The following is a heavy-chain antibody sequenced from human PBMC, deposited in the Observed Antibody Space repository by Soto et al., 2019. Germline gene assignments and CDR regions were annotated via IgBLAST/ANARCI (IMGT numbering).Heavy chain of an antibody. CDR2: AYHSGST. CDR3: ARSPPSSYYGGSGTFDY. D-gene: IGHD3-10*01. V-gene: IGHV4-4*02. Sequence: QLQLQESGPGLVRPSGTLSLTCAVSGGFTSTNNWWSWVRQPPGKGLEWIGDAYHSGSTEYNPSLKSRVSISVDKSKLQISLKLTSATAADTAVYYCARSPPSSYYGGSGTFDYWGQGTLVTVSS. CDR1: GGFTSTNNW. J-gene: IGHJ4*02.